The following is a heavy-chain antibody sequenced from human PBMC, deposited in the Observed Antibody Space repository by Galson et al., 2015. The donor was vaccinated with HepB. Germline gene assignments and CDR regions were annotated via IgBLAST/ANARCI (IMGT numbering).Heavy chain of an antibody. D-gene: IGHD3-10*01. CDR1: GFSFSNYW. V-gene: IGHV3-74*01. CDR3: ARGGVLGGMDV. CDR2: MSNDERNI. Sequence: SLRLSCAASGFSFSNYWTDWVRQAPGEGLEWVSDMSNDERNIRRYADSVKGRFTISRDNAKNTLYLYMNSLRVDDTALYYCARGGVLGGMDVWGQGTMVTVSS. J-gene: IGHJ6*02.